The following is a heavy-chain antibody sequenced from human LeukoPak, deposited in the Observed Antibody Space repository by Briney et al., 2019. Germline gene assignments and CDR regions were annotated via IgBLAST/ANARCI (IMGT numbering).Heavy chain of an antibody. J-gene: IGHJ4*02. Sequence: SETLSLTCAVYGGSFSGYYWSWIRQPPGKGLEWIGEINHSGSTNYNPSLKSRVTISVDTSKNQFSLKLSSVTAADSAVYYCARGQTYYYGSGSYYFDYWGQGTLVTVSS. V-gene: IGHV4-34*01. CDR2: INHSGST. CDR3: ARGQTYYYGSGSYYFDY. D-gene: IGHD3-10*01. CDR1: GGSFSGYY.